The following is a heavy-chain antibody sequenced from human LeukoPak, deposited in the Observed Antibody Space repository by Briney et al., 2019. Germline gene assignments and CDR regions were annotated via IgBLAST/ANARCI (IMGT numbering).Heavy chain of an antibody. V-gene: IGHV3-11*04. CDR1: GFTFSDYY. J-gene: IGHJ6*03. CDR3: ARKYEYYYYYMDV. Sequence: GGSLRLSCAASGFTFSDYYMSWIRQAPGKGLEWVSYISSSGSTIYYADSVKGRFTISRDNAKNSLYLQMNSLRAEDTAMYYCARKYEYYYYYMDVWGKGTTVTVSS. D-gene: IGHD2/OR15-2a*01. CDR2: ISSSGSTI.